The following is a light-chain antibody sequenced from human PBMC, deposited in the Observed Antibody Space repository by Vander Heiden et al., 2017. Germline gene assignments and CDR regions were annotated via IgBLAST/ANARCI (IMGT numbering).Light chain of an antibody. CDR3: QQYYNLPIT. CDR1: HDISNY. V-gene: IGKV1-33*01. J-gene: IGKJ5*01. Sequence: DIQMTQSPSTLSASVGDRVTITCKASHDISNYLNWYQQKPGKAPKLLIYGASSLETGVPSRFSGSGSGADFTFTISSLQPEDIATYYCQQYYNLPITFCQGTRLEIK. CDR2: GAS.